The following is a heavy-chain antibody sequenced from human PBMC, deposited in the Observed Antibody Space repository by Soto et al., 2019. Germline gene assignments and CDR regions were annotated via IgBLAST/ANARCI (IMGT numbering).Heavy chain of an antibody. V-gene: IGHV3-23*01. CDR3: ASPGYSSSWYLYYYYGMDV. CDR2: ISGGGGTT. CDR1: GFTFNNYP. J-gene: IGHJ6*02. Sequence: GGSLRLSCAASGFTFNNYPMTWVRQAPGKGLEWVSSISGGGGTTYYADSVKGRFTISRDNSKNTLYLQMNSLRAEDTAVYYCASPGYSSSWYLYYYYGMDVWGQGTTVTVSS. D-gene: IGHD6-13*01.